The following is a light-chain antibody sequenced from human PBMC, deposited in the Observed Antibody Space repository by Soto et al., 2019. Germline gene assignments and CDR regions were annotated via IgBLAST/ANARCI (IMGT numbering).Light chain of an antibody. V-gene: IGLV2-14*01. J-gene: IGLJ1*01. CDR1: SSDVGGYDY. CDR3: SSFTTSSYTRSNAYV. Sequence: QSALTQPASVSGSPGQSITISCTGTSSDVGGYDYVSWYQQHPGKAPQVMIYDVNIRPSGVSNRFSGSKSGNTASLIISGLQAEDEADYYCSSFTTSSYTRSNAYVFGTGTKLTVL. CDR2: DVN.